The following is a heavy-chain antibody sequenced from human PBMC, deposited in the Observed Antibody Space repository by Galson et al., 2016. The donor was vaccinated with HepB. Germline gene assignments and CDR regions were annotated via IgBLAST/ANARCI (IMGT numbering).Heavy chain of an antibody. V-gene: IGHV3-53*01. Sequence: SLRLSCAPSGFSVSNNYMNWVRQAPGKGPEWVSVIYSGDYTYYADSVKGRFTISRDISKNTLYLQMNRLRAEDTAVYYCARDLVVTRNYYYYHYMDVWGKGTTVTVPS. D-gene: IGHD3-22*01. CDR1: GFSVSNNY. J-gene: IGHJ6*03. CDR2: IYSGDYT. CDR3: ARDLVVTRNYYYYHYMDV.